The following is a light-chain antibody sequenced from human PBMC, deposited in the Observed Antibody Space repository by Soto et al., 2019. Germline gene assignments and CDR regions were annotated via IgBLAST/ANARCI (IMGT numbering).Light chain of an antibody. CDR3: QQYNNWPPLT. V-gene: IGKV3-15*01. Sequence: EIVMTQSPATLSVSPGERATLSCRASQSVSNNLAWYQQKPGQALRLLIYGASTRATGIPARFSGSGSGTEFTLTISSLQSEDFAVYYCQQYNNWPPLTFGGGTKVEIK. J-gene: IGKJ4*01. CDR1: QSVSNN. CDR2: GAS.